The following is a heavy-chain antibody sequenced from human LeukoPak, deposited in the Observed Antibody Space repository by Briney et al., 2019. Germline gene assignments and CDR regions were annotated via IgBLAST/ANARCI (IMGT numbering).Heavy chain of an antibody. Sequence: GRSLRLSCAASGFTFSSYAMHWVRQAPGKGLEWVAVISYDGSNKYYADSVKGRFTISRDNSKNTLYLQMNSLRAEDTAVYYCASSRIQLYSNPTPFLIYWGQGALVTVSS. CDR1: GFTFSSYA. CDR2: ISYDGSNK. V-gene: IGHV3-30-3*01. CDR3: ASSRIQLYSNPTPFLIY. D-gene: IGHD5-18*01. J-gene: IGHJ4*02.